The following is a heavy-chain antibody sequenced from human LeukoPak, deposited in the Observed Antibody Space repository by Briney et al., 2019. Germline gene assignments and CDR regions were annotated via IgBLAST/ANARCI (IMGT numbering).Heavy chain of an antibody. CDR2: ISGSGGST. CDR3: AKAVGYTPFDY. Sequence: GGSLRLSCAASGFTFSSYVMSWVRQAPGKGLERVSAISGSGGSTYYADSVKGRFTISRDNSKNTLYLQMNSLRAEDTAVYYCAKAVGYTPFDYWGQGTLVTVSS. D-gene: IGHD5-18*01. CDR1: GFTFSSYV. J-gene: IGHJ4*02. V-gene: IGHV3-23*01.